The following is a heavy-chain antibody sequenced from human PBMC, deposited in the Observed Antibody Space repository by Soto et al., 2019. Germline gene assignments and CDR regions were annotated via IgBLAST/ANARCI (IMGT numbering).Heavy chain of an antibody. Sequence: GESLKISCKGSGYSFTSYWISWVRQMPGKGLEWMGRIDPSDSCTNYSPSFQGHVTISADKSISTAYLQWSSLKASDTAMYYCARPGYCSGGSCYTPRGMDVWGQGTTVTVSS. V-gene: IGHV5-10-1*01. CDR3: ARPGYCSGGSCYTPRGMDV. J-gene: IGHJ6*02. CDR1: GYSFTSYW. D-gene: IGHD2-15*01. CDR2: IDPSDSCT.